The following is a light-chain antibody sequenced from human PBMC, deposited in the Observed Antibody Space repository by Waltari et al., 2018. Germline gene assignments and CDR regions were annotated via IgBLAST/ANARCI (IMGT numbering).Light chain of an antibody. Sequence: DTQMTQSPSSVSASVGDRVTITCRASQGVSSWLAWYQHKPGKAPKLLISAASNLQSGVSSRFSGSGSGTEFTLTISSLQPEDSATYFCQQGKTYPLTFGGETKVEIK. CDR2: AAS. CDR3: QQGKTYPLT. V-gene: IGKV1-12*01. CDR1: QGVSSW. J-gene: IGKJ4*01.